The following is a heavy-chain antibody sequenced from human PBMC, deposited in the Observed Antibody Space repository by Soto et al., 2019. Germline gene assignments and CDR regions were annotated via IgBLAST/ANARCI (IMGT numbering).Heavy chain of an antibody. J-gene: IGHJ4*02. CDR3: VKDSAYQLLTLYFDY. Sequence: GGSLRLSCSASGFTFSSYAMHWVRQAPGKGLEYVSAISSNGGSTYYADSVKGRFTIPRDNSKNTLYLQMSSLRAEDTAVYYCVKDSAYQLLTLYFDYWAREPWSPSPQ. D-gene: IGHD2-2*01. CDR2: ISSNGGST. V-gene: IGHV3-64D*06. CDR1: GFTFSSYA.